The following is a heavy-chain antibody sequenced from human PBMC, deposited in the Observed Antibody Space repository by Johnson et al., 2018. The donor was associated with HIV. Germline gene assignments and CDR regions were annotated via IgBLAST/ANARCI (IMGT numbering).Heavy chain of an antibody. J-gene: IGHJ3*02. D-gene: IGHD1-7*01. CDR2: IRYDGDIT. Sequence: QVQLVESGGGLVKPGGSLRLSCAASGFTFSNAWMSWVRQAPGKGLEWVAFIRYDGDITYYVDSVKGRFTSSRDNSKNTLYLQMNSLRAEDTAVYYCAKGYIPAGTARKWDRRDAFDIWGQGTMVTVSS. V-gene: IGHV3-30*02. CDR1: GFTFSNAW. CDR3: AKGYIPAGTARKWDRRDAFDI.